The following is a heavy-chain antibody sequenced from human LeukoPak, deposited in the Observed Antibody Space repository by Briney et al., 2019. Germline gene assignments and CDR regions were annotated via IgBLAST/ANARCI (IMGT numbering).Heavy chain of an antibody. CDR1: GFTFSSYG. D-gene: IGHD2-2*01. V-gene: IGHV3-30*02. Sequence: GGSLRLSCAASGFTFSSYGMHWVRQAPGKGLEWVAFIRYDGSNKYYADSVKGRFTISRDNSKNTLYLQMNSLRAEDTAVYYCAKDLSRYCSSTSCLKGAYWGQGTLVTVSS. CDR2: IRYDGSNK. CDR3: AKDLSRYCSSTSCLKGAY. J-gene: IGHJ4*02.